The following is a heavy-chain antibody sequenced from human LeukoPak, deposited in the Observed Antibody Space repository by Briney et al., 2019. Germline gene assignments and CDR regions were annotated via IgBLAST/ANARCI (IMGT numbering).Heavy chain of an antibody. J-gene: IGHJ3*02. D-gene: IGHD6-19*01. CDR3: ARLRGSASGWYLDAFDI. CDR1: GYSFANGCY. Sequence: PSETLSLTCAVSGYSFANGCYWGWIRQPPGKGLEWVASIFRSGHTYYNPSLKSRATISLDMSRNDFSLRLTSVSAADTAIYYCARLRGSASGWYLDAFDIWGQGTMVTVS. CDR2: IFRSGHT. V-gene: IGHV4-38-2*01.